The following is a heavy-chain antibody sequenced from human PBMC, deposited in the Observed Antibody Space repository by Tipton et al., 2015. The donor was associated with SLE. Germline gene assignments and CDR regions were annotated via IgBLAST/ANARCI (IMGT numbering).Heavy chain of an antibody. Sequence: TLSLTCTVSGGSISSYYWCWIRQPPGKGLEWIGSIYYSGSTYYNPSLKSRVTISVDTSKNQFSLKLSSVTAADTAVYYCVRGWDYFDYWGQGTLVPVSS. CDR2: IYYSGST. CDR1: GGSISSYY. CDR3: VRGWDYFDY. J-gene: IGHJ4*02. D-gene: IGHD6-19*01. V-gene: IGHV4-39*07.